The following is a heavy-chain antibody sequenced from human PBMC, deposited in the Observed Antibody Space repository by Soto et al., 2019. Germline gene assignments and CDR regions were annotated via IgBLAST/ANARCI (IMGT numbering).Heavy chain of an antibody. CDR1: GFTFSSYA. D-gene: IGHD4-4*01. Sequence: GSLRLSCAASGFTFSSYAMHWVRQAPGTGPEWVAVISYEGSNKYYADSVKGRFTISRDNSKNTLYLQMNSLRTEDTAVYYCARVLGGMATVPFDYWGQGALVTVSS. CDR3: ARVLGGMATVPFDY. V-gene: IGHV3-30-3*01. CDR2: ISYEGSNK. J-gene: IGHJ4*02.